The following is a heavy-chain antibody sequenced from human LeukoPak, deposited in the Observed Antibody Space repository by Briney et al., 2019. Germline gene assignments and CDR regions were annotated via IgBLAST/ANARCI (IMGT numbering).Heavy chain of an antibody. CDR3: ARGGSSGPDY. Sequence: SETLSLNCTVSGGSIISYYWSWIRQPAGRGLEWIGRIYSSGSTNYNPSLKSRVTISLDKSKNQFSLKLSSVSAADTAVYYCARGGSSGPDYWGQGTLVTVSS. D-gene: IGHD6-19*01. CDR1: GGSIISYY. CDR2: IYSSGST. J-gene: IGHJ4*02. V-gene: IGHV4-4*07.